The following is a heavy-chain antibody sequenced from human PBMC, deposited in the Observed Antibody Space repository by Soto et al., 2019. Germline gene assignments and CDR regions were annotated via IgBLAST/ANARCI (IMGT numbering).Heavy chain of an antibody. Sequence: QVQLQQWGAGLLKPSETLSLTCAVYGVSFSGYYWSWVRQPPGKGLEWIGEIERGASTNYNPSLKGRVAISVDTSKNQFAQKLNSVTAADTAVYYCARGYGSGSYWPYWVQGTLVTVSS. D-gene: IGHD3-10*01. CDR2: IERGAST. CDR1: GVSFSGYY. V-gene: IGHV4-34*02. J-gene: IGHJ4*02. CDR3: ARGYGSGSYWPY.